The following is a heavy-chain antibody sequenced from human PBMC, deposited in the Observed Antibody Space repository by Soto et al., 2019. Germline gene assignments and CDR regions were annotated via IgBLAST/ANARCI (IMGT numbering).Heavy chain of an antibody. V-gene: IGHV4-34*01. Sequence: SETLSLTCAVYGGSFSGYYWSWIRQQQGKGLEWIGEINHSGSTNYNPSLKSRVTISVDTSKNQFSLKLSSVTAADTAVYYFARGGNCSSTSCSVDFDYRGQGTLGTVSS. CDR1: GGSFSGYY. J-gene: IGHJ4*02. D-gene: IGHD2-2*01. CDR3: ARGGNCSSTSCSVDFDY. CDR2: INHSGST.